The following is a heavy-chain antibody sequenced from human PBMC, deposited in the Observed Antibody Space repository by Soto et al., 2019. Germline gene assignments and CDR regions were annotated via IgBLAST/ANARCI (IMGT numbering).Heavy chain of an antibody. V-gene: IGHV3-74*01. CDR2: IRGDGRTT. CDR1: GFTLRNYW. CDR3: ARDISDMMGGDASDI. Sequence: GGSLRLSCASSGFTLRNYWMHWVRQAPGKGLVWVSHIRGDGRTTSYADSVEGRFTISRDNAKNSVYLQMNRLRAEDTATYYCARDISDMMGGDASDIWGQGTMVTVSS. J-gene: IGHJ3*02. D-gene: IGHD3-16*01.